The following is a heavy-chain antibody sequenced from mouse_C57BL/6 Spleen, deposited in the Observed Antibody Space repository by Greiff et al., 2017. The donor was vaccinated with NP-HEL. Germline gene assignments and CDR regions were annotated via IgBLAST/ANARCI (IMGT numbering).Heavy chain of an antibody. Sequence: QVQLQQSGAELARPGASVKLSCKASGYTFTSYGISWVKQRTGQGLEWIGEIYPRSGNTYYNEKFKGKATLTADKSSSTAYMELRSLTSEDSAVYFCARGRGLTTVVADWYFDVWGTGTTVTVSS. CDR3: ARGRGLTTVVADWYFDV. D-gene: IGHD1-1*01. V-gene: IGHV1-81*01. CDR2: IYPRSGNT. CDR1: GYTFTSYG. J-gene: IGHJ1*03.